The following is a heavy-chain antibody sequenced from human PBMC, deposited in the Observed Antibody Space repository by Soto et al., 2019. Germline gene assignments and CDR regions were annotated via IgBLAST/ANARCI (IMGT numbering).Heavy chain of an antibody. CDR1: GESISYSSYY. V-gene: IGHV4-39*01. J-gene: IGHJ3*02. D-gene: IGHD2-15*01. CDR2: IYYSGST. Sequence: LSLTSTVAGESISYSSYYKAWSRHPPGKVLEWIGSIYYSGSTYYNPSLKSRVTISVDTSKNQFSLKLSSVTAADTAVYYCARQSDIVVVVAADDAFDIWGQGTMVT. CDR3: ARQSDIVVVVAADDAFDI.